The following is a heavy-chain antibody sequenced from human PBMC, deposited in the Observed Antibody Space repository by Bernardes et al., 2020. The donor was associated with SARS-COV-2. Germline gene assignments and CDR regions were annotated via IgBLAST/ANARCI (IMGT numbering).Heavy chain of an antibody. CDR2: FDPEDGET. J-gene: IGHJ4*02. D-gene: IGHD3-22*01. V-gene: IGHV1-24*01. CDR3: ETGAATYYYDSRGYYRLDY. Sequence: ASVKVSCKVSGYSLSELCIHWVRQAPGKGLEWMGSFDPEDGETIYAQKFQGRVTMTEDTSTDTAYMELSSLRSEDTAVYYCETGAATYYYDSRGYYRLDYWGQGTLVTVSS. CDR1: GYSLSELC.